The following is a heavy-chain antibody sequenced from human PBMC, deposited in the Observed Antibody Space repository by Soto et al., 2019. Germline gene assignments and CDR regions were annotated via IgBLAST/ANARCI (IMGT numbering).Heavy chain of an antibody. CDR2: IYYSGST. CDR3: ARVKSEVLRFLEWLPSHGMDV. J-gene: IGHJ6*02. Sequence: SETLSLTCTVSGGSISSYYWSWIRQPPGKGLEWIGYIYYSGSTNYNPSLKSRVTISVDTSKNQFSLKLSSVTAADTAVYYCARVKSEVLRFLEWLPSHGMDVWGQGTTVTVSS. D-gene: IGHD3-3*01. V-gene: IGHV4-59*01. CDR1: GGSISSYY.